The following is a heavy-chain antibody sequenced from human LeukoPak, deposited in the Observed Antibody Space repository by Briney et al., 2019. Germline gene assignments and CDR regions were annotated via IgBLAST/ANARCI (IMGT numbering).Heavy chain of an antibody. J-gene: IGHJ3*01. D-gene: IGHD3/OR15-3a*01. CDR1: GFTFSSYA. CDR3: ARGDRFDFWTTQPAHSFDV. V-gene: IGHV3-23*01. Sequence: GGSLRLSCAASGFTFSSYAMSWVRQAPGKGLEWVSAISGSGGSTYYADSVKGRFTISRDNAMNSLYLQMNSLTVEDTAVYYCARGDRFDFWTTQPAHSFDVWGQGTMVSVSS. CDR2: ISGSGGST.